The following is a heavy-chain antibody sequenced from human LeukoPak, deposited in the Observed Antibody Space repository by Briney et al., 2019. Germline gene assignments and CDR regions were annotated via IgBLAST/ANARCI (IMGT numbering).Heavy chain of an antibody. D-gene: IGHD6-19*01. Sequence: ASVKVSCKVSGYTLTELSMHWVRQAPGQGLEWMGIINPSGGSTSYAQKFQGRVTMTRDTSTSTVYMELSSLRSEDTAVYYCARAGSGWYSFDYWGQGALVTVSS. J-gene: IGHJ4*02. CDR2: INPSGGST. CDR1: GYTLTELS. CDR3: ARAGSGWYSFDY. V-gene: IGHV1-46*01.